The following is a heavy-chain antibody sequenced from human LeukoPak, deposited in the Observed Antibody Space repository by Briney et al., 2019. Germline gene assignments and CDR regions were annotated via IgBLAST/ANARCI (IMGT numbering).Heavy chain of an antibody. CDR1: GFTFSSYG. CDR3: ARDLRGIVGATNYYYGMDV. D-gene: IGHD1-26*01. V-gene: IGHV3-30*03. Sequence: PGRSLRLSCAASGFTFSSYGMHWVRQAPGKGLEWVAVISYDGSNKYYADSVKGRFTISRDNSKNTLYLQMNSLRAEDTAVYYCARDLRGIVGATNYYYGMDVWGQGTTVTVSS. CDR2: ISYDGSNK. J-gene: IGHJ6*02.